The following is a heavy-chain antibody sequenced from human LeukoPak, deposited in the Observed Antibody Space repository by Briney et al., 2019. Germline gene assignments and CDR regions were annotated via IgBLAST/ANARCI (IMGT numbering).Heavy chain of an antibody. Sequence: SETLSLTCTVSGGSFEHYYWSWIRQPPGKGLEFLGYVYYTGNTDYSPFLKSRLTISPDTAKNQFSLNLRSASAADTAIYYCASHRRSHGAEYWGQGTLVTVSS. CDR3: ASHRRSHGAEY. CDR1: GGSFEHYY. D-gene: IGHD5-18*01. V-gene: IGHV4-59*01. CDR2: VYYTGNT. J-gene: IGHJ4*02.